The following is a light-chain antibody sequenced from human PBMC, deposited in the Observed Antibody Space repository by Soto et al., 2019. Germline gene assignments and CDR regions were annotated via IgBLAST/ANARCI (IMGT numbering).Light chain of an antibody. Sequence: EIVLTQSPGTLSLSPGERATLSCRASQSVSSSYLAWYQQKPCQAPRLLIYGASSRATGIPDRFSGSGSGTDFTLTISRLEPEDFAVYYCQHYGSSRTFGQGTKVEIK. J-gene: IGKJ1*01. CDR3: QHYGSSRT. CDR2: GAS. CDR1: QSVSSSY. V-gene: IGKV3-20*01.